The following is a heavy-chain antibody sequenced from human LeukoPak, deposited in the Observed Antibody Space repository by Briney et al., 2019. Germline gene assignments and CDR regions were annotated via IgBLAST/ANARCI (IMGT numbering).Heavy chain of an antibody. Sequence: QSGGSLRLSCAASGFTFSSYSMNWVRQAPGKGLEWVSYISSSSSTIYYADSVKGRFTISRDNAKNSLYLQMNSLRAEDTAVYYCARNYYDSSGYLDYWGQGTLVTVSS. D-gene: IGHD3-22*01. J-gene: IGHJ4*02. CDR1: GFTFSSYS. CDR2: ISSSSSTI. V-gene: IGHV3-48*01. CDR3: ARNYYDSSGYLDY.